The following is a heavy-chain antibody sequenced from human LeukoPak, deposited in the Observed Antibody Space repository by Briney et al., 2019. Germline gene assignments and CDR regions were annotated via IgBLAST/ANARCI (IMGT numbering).Heavy chain of an antibody. CDR2: IYYSGST. CDR1: GGSISSSSYY. J-gene: IGHJ4*02. D-gene: IGHD4-17*01. CDR3: ARDAESDTGDFLYFDY. V-gene: IGHV4-39*07. Sequence: SETLSLTCTVSGGSISSSSYYWGWIRQPPGKGLEWIGSIYYSGSTYYNPSLKSRVTISVDTPKNQFSLKVTSVTAADTAVYYCARDAESDTGDFLYFDYWGQGTLVTVSS.